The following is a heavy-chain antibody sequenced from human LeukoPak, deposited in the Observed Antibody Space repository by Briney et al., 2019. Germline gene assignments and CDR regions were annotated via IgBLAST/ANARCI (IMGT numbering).Heavy chain of an antibody. CDR1: GFTFSSYG. J-gene: IGHJ4*02. CDR3: AKDGPIFGVVTTLDY. CDR2: IRYDGSNK. D-gene: IGHD3-3*01. V-gene: IGHV3-30*02. Sequence: GGSLRLSCAASGFTFSSYGMHWVRQAPGKGLEWVAFIRYDGSNKYYADSVKGRFTISRDNSKNTLYLQMNSLRAEDTAVYYCAKDGPIFGVVTTLDYWGQGTLVTVSS.